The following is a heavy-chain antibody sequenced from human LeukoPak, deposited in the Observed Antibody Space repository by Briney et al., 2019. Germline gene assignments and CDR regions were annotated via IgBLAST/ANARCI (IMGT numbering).Heavy chain of an antibody. J-gene: IGHJ4*02. Sequence: GGSLRLSCAASGFAFSSYWTSWVRQAPGTGLEWVSTISYSGGSTYYVDSVKGRFTISRDNSENTLYLQLNSLRAEDTAVYYCAKAASGSYLYYFDYWGQGTLVTVSS. D-gene: IGHD1-26*01. CDR2: ISYSGGST. CDR1: GFAFSSYW. V-gene: IGHV3-23*01. CDR3: AKAASGSYLYYFDY.